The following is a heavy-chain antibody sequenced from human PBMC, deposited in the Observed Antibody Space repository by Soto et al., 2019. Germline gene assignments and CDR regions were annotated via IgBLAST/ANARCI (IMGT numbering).Heavy chain of an antibody. CDR3: ARDVCSGANCPFDY. CDR1: GYTLSNYF. Sequence: QVQLVQSGPEVKKPGASVKVSCKASGYTLSNYFMHWVRQAPGQRLEWMGWISAGIGNTKYSQKFQGRVTITRDTSASTAYMELSSLTSEDTAVYYCARDVCSGANCPFDYWGQGTLVTVSS. V-gene: IGHV1-3*01. J-gene: IGHJ4*02. D-gene: IGHD2-15*01. CDR2: ISAGIGNT.